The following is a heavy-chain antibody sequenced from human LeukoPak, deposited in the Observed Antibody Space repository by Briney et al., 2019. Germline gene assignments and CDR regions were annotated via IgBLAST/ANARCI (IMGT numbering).Heavy chain of an antibody. J-gene: IGHJ4*02. CDR3: ASLAGSSGWFLAPNDY. Sequence: GGSLRLSCAASGFTFSSYALHWVRQAPGKGLEWVAVISYDGTSKYYADSVKGRFTISRDNSKNTLYLQMNSLRPEDTAVYYCASLAGSSGWFLAPNDYWGQGTLATVSS. CDR2: ISYDGTSK. CDR1: GFTFSSYA. D-gene: IGHD6-19*01. V-gene: IGHV3-30-3*01.